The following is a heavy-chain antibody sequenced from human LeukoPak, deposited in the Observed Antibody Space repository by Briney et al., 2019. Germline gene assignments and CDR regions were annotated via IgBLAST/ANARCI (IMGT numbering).Heavy chain of an antibody. CDR2: INADGSTT. CDR1: GFTFTSYG. CDR3: VVVVEPPDSDGFDV. Sequence: GESLRLSCEVSGFTFTSYGMHWVRQAPGKGLVWVSLINADGSTTTYADSVKGRFTISRDNARNTLSLQMNSLTIEDTAVYYCVVVVEPPDSDGFDVWGQGTMITVSS. V-gene: IGHV3-74*01. D-gene: IGHD1-14*01. J-gene: IGHJ3*01.